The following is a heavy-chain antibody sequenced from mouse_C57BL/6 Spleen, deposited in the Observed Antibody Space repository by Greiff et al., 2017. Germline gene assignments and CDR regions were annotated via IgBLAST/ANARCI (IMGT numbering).Heavy chain of an antibody. Sequence: VQLKQSGPELVKPGASVKIPCTASGYTFTDYNMDWVKQSHGKSLEWIGDINPNNGGTIYNQKFKCKATLTVDKSSSTAYRELRNLTSEDTAVYYGARAEESYWYVDVWGTGTTVTVSS. V-gene: IGHV1-18*01. CDR3: ARAEESYWYVDV. J-gene: IGHJ1*03. CDR2: INPNNGGT. CDR1: GYTFTDYN.